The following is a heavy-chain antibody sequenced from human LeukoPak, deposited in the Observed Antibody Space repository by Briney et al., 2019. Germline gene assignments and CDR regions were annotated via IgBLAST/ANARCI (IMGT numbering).Heavy chain of an antibody. CDR1: GYTFTGYY. CDR3: ARDRIRSGELSLFPDY. Sequence: ASVKVSCKASGYTFTGYYMHWVRQAPGQGLEWMGWINPNSGGTNYAQKFQGRVTMTRDTSISTAYMELSRLRSGDTAVYYCARDRIRSGELSLFPDYWGQGTLVTVSS. V-gene: IGHV1-2*02. D-gene: IGHD3-16*02. CDR2: INPNSGGT. J-gene: IGHJ4*02.